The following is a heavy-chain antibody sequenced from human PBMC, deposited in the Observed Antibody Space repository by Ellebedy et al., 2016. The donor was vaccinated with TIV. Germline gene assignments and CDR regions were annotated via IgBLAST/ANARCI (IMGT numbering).Heavy chain of an antibody. V-gene: IGHV3-33*08. CDR2: ISYDESTK. CDR3: ARDPVGVGPAFDI. J-gene: IGHJ3*02. Sequence: GESLKISCAASGFTFSSYGMHWVRQAPGKGLEWVAVISYDESTKYYVDSVKGRFTISRDNSKNTLYLQMNSLRAEDTAVYYCARDPVGVGPAFDIWGQGTMATVSS. D-gene: IGHD4-23*01. CDR1: GFTFSSYG.